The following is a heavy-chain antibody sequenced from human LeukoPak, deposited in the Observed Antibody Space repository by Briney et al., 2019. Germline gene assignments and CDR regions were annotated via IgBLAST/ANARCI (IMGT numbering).Heavy chain of an antibody. CDR2: INHSGST. D-gene: IGHD2/OR15-2a*01. Sequence: SETLSLTCAVYGGSFSGYYWSWIRQPPGKGLEWIGEINHSGSTYYNPSLKSRVTISVDTSKNQFSLKLSSVTAADTAVYYCARQLGISMPYYFDYWGQGTLVTVSS. J-gene: IGHJ4*02. CDR1: GGSFSGYY. CDR3: ARQLGISMPYYFDY. V-gene: IGHV4-34*01.